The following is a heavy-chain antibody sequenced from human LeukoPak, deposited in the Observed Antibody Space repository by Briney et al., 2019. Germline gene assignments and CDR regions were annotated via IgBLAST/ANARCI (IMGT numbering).Heavy chain of an antibody. CDR1: GFTFSSYA. D-gene: IGHD6-19*01. V-gene: IGHV3-23*01. Sequence: PGGSLRLSCAASGFTFSSYAVSWVRQAPGKGLEWVSAISGSGGGTYYADSVKGRFTISKDNSKNTLYLQMNSLSIEDTAVYYCAKTTTGYSSGRYPGWPVDNWGQGTLVTVSS. CDR3: AKTTTGYSSGRYPGWPVDN. J-gene: IGHJ4*02. CDR2: ISGSGGGT.